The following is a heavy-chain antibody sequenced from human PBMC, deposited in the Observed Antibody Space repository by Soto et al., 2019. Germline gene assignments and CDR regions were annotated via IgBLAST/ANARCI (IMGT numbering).Heavy chain of an antibody. CDR1: GYSFTGYY. Sequence: QEQLMQSGAEVKKPGASVKVSCKSSGYSFTGYYLHWVRQAPGQGPEWMGWIFPKSGGTKSAQKFQGRITMTRDTSISTAYMELNRLRSDDMAVYFCAREGMYHYETKDYYPSTYGLDVWGQGTTVTVSS. CDR2: IFPKSGGT. V-gene: IGHV1-2*02. J-gene: IGHJ6*02. CDR3: AREGMYHYETKDYYPSTYGLDV. D-gene: IGHD3-16*01.